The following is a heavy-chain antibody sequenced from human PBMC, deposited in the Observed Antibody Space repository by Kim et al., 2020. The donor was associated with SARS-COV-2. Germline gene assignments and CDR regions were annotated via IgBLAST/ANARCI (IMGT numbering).Heavy chain of an antibody. CDR3: TRRNADNAFEH. Sequence: SQTLSLTCGISGDSVSSNSVTWDWIRQSPSRGLEWLGRTYYRSKWSNEYAVSLKSRITINPDTSKNQFSLQLNSMTPEDTGLYYCTRRNADNAFEHWGQGTLVTVSS. CDR1: GDSVSSNSVT. CDR2: TYYRSKWSN. V-gene: IGHV6-1*01. D-gene: IGHD1-1*01. J-gene: IGHJ4*02.